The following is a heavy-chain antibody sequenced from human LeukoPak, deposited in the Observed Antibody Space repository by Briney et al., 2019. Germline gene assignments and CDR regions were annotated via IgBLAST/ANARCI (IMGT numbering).Heavy chain of an antibody. D-gene: IGHD6-6*01. CDR1: GGSFSGYY. CDR3: ARGQGIVEYRSSTGHWFEP. V-gene: IGHV4-34*01. Sequence: PSETLSLTCAVYGGSFSGYYWSWIRQPPGKGLEWIGEINHTGSTNYNPSLKSRVTISVDTSKNQFSLKLSSVTAADTAVYYCARGQGIVEYRSSTGHWFEPWGQGTLVTVSS. CDR2: INHTGST. J-gene: IGHJ5*02.